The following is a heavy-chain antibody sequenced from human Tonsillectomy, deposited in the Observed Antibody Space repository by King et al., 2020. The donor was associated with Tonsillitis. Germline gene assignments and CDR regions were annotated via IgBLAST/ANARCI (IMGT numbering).Heavy chain of an antibody. D-gene: IGHD6-19*01. CDR3: ANDRGDSSGWPIFDY. V-gene: IGHV3-23*03. Sequence: VQLVESGGGLVQPGGSLRLSCATSGFTFRRYAMNWVRQAPGKGLEWVSIIHGGGTTMYYADSVKGRFTISRDYSKNTVYLQMNSLSVEDTAVYYCANDRGDSSGWPIFDYWGQGTLVTVSS. J-gene: IGHJ4*02. CDR1: GFTFRRYA. CDR2: IHGGGTTM.